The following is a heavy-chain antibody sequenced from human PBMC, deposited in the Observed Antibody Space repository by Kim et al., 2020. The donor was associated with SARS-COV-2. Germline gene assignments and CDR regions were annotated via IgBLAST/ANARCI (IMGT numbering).Heavy chain of an antibody. J-gene: IGHJ6*02. Sequence: SVKVSCKASGGTFSSYAISWVRQAPGQGLEWMGGIIPIFGTANYAQKFQGRVTITADESTSTAYMELSSLRSEDTAVYYCARAGVYYDFWSGYYPPYYYYYGMDVWGQGTTVTVSS. D-gene: IGHD3-3*01. V-gene: IGHV1-69*13. CDR1: GGTFSSYA. CDR2: IIPIFGTA. CDR3: ARAGVYYDFWSGYYPPYYYYYGMDV.